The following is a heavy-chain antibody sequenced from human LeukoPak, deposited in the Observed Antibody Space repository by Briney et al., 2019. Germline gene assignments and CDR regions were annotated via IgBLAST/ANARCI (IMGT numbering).Heavy chain of an antibody. J-gene: IGHJ4*02. D-gene: IGHD3-3*01. CDR1: GGSISSGGYY. CDR2: IYHGGST. Sequence: SQTLSLTCTVSGGSISSGGYYWSWIRQPPGKGLEWIGYIYHGGSTNYNPSLKSRVTISVDTSKNQFSLKLSSVTAADTAVYYCARDPRITIFGVAPAWGQGTLVTVSS. V-gene: IGHV4-30-2*01. CDR3: ARDPRITIFGVAPA.